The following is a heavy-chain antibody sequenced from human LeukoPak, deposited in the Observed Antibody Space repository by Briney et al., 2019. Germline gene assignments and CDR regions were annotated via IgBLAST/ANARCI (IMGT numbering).Heavy chain of an antibody. CDR1: GGSISSGDYY. CDR2: IYYSGST. D-gene: IGHD3-9*01. V-gene: IGHV4-30-4*08. CDR3: ARVKWYYDVLSCDSSSYYNYYFRDV. Sequence: PSQTLSLTCTVSGGSISSGDYYWSWIRQPPGRGLEWIGYIYYSGSTYYNPSLKSRVTLSVDTSKNQFSLKLSSVTAADTAVYYCARVKWYYDVLSCDSSSYYNYYFRDVGGKGTAVTVSS. J-gene: IGHJ6*03.